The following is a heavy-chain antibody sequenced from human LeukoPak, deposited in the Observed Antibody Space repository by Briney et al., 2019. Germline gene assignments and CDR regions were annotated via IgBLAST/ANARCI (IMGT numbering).Heavy chain of an antibody. V-gene: IGHV4-59*12. CDR1: GGSISSYY. CDR3: ARAVEQYYDFWSGYYPNWFDP. Sequence: PSETLSLTCTVSGGSISSYYWSWIRQPPGKGLEWIGYIYHSGSTYYNPSLKSRVTISVDRSKNQFSLKLSSVTAADTAVYYCARAVEQYYDFWSGYYPNWFDPWGQGTLVTVSS. D-gene: IGHD3-3*01. CDR2: IYHSGST. J-gene: IGHJ5*02.